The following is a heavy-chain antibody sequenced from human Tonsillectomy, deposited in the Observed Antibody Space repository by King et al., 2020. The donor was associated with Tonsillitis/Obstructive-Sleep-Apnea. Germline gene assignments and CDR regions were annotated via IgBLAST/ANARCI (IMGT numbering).Heavy chain of an antibody. J-gene: IGHJ4*02. CDR1: GGSISSSSYY. V-gene: IGHV4-39*01. D-gene: IGHD3-16*01. CDR3: AGNTGGGASYYFDY. Sequence: QLQESGPGLVKPSETLSLTCTVSGGSISSSSYYWGWIRQPPGKGLEWIGSIYYSGSTYYNPSLKSRVTISVDTSKNQFSLKLSSVTAADTAVYYCAGNTGGGASYYFDYWGQGTLVTVSS. CDR2: IYYSGST.